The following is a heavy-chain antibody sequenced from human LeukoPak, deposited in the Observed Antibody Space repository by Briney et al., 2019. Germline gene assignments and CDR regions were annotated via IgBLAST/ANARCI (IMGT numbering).Heavy chain of an antibody. CDR2: IKQDGSEQ. CDR1: GFTFSSYW. V-gene: IGHV3-7*01. J-gene: IGHJ6*02. D-gene: IGHD3-10*01. Sequence: GGSLRLSCAASGFTFSSYWMSWVRQAPGKGLEWVANIKQDGSEQYYVDSVKGRFTTSRDNAKNSLYLQMNSLRAEDTAVYYCARKVRSGSYLNYYYYGMDVWGQGTTVTVSS. CDR3: ARKVRSGSYLNYYYYGMDV.